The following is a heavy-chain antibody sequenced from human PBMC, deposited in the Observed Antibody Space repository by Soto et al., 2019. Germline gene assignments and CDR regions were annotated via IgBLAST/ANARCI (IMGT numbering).Heavy chain of an antibody. CDR3: AREVPYGYSRFDY. CDR2: VNAGNDNT. V-gene: IGHV1-3*01. CDR1: GYTFTNNV. Sequence: ASVKVSCKTSGYTFTNNVIHWVRQAPGQRLEWIGWVNAGNDNTKWSREFQGRLTLTKDTSATTAYMELSSLTPEDTAIYFCAREVPYGYSRFDYWGQGTLVTVSS. D-gene: IGHD5-18*01. J-gene: IGHJ4*02.